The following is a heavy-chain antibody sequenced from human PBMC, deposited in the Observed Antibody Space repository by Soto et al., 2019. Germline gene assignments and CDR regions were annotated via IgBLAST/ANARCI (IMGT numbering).Heavy chain of an antibody. D-gene: IGHD3-22*01. V-gene: IGHV3-23*01. CDR3: AKAVVVISFYYYGMDV. Sequence: PGGSLRLSCAASGFIFRNYAMSWVRQAPGKGLEWVSAISGSGGSTYYADSVKGRFTISRDNSKNTLYLQMNSLRAEDTAVYYCAKAVVVISFYYYGMDVWGQGTTVTVS. CDR2: ISGSGGST. J-gene: IGHJ6*02. CDR1: GFIFRNYA.